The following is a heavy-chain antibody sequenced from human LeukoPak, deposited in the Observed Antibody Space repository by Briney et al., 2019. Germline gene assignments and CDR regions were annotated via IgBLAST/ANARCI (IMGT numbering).Heavy chain of an antibody. Sequence: SETLSLTCAVYGGSFSGYYWGWIRQPPGKGLEWIGEINHSGSTNYNPSLKSRVTISVDTSKNQFSLKLSSVTAADTAVYYCARGRGYCSGGSCWAGGNYYYYYYMDVWGKGTTVTVSS. V-gene: IGHV4-34*01. CDR2: INHSGST. CDR3: ARGRGYCSGGSCWAGGNYYYYYYMDV. J-gene: IGHJ6*03. D-gene: IGHD2-15*01. CDR1: GGSFSGYY.